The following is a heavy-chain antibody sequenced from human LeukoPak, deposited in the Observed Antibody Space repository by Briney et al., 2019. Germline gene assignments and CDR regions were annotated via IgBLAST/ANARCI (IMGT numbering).Heavy chain of an antibody. CDR3: ASSRVPRPTVTPDWYFDY. CDR2: IKQDGSEK. Sequence: PGGSLRLSCAASGFIFSNYWMSWVRQAPGKGLEWVANIKQDGSEKHYVDSVKGRFTISRDNAENSLYLQMNRLGVEDTAVYYCASSRVPRPTVTPDWYFDYWGQGTLVTVSS. J-gene: IGHJ4*02. D-gene: IGHD4-17*01. CDR1: GFIFSNYW. V-gene: IGHV3-7*01.